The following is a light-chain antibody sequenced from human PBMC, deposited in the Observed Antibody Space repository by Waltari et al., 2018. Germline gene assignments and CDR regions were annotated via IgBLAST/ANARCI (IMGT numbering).Light chain of an antibody. Sequence: ALTQPPSASGSPGPSVTTSRTGRRSDIGAYQFVSGYQQPPGKAPKLTVFEVRKRPSGVPDRFSGSKSGNTASLTVSGLQAEDEADYYCCSYAGSNSYVFGSGTKITVL. V-gene: IGLV2-8*01. CDR3: CSYAGSNSYV. CDR1: RSDIGAYQF. CDR2: EVR. J-gene: IGLJ1*01.